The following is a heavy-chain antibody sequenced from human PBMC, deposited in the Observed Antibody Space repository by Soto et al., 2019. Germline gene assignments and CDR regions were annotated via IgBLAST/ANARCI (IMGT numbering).Heavy chain of an antibody. Sequence: QVQLQESGPGLVKPSGTLSLTCAVSGGSISSSNWWSWVRQPPGKGLEWIGEIYHSGSTNYNPTPKSRPPTSLDKTEISCPQEFRSATPAPTAATCPARDSRGSRRGPSLIVTAARVQG. CDR1: GGSISSSNW. J-gene: IGHJ3*01. V-gene: IGHV4-4*02. CDR3: ARDSRGSRRGPSLIVTAA. CDR2: IYHSGST. D-gene: IGHD3-16*02.